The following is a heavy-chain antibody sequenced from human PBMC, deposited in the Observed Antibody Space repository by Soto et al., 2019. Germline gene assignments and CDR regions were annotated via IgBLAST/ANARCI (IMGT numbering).Heavy chain of an antibody. CDR1: GFTFSNYG. V-gene: IGHV3-33*01. CDR3: ARGFGSFCYSGPNY. Sequence: GGSLRLSCAASGFTFSNYGMHWVRQAPGKGLEWVAVIWYDGSNTYYAVSLKGRLTISRDNSKNTVYLQMNSLRDEDTAVYYCARGFGSFCYSGPNYWGPGTLVTVSS. D-gene: IGHD3-22*01. CDR2: IWYDGSNT. J-gene: IGHJ4*02.